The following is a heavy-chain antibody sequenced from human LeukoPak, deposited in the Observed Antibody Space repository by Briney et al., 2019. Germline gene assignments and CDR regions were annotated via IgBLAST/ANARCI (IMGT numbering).Heavy chain of an antibody. CDR1: GGSISSSSYY. J-gene: IGHJ3*02. CDR2: SYYSGNT. V-gene: IGHV4-39*07. CDR3: ARDKLGTFDAFDI. D-gene: IGHD1-1*01. Sequence: PSETLSLTCTVSGGSISSSSYYWGWIRQPPGKGQEWIGSSYYSGNTYYNPSLKSRVTISVDTSKSQFSLKLSSVSAADTAVYYCARDKLGTFDAFDIWGQGTMVTVSS.